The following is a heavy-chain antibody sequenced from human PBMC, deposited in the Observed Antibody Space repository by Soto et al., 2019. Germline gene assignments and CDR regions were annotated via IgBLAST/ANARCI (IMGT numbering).Heavy chain of an antibody. V-gene: IGHV1-18*01. CDR1: GYTFTSYG. CDR2: ISAYNGNT. Sequence: QVQLVQSGAEVKKPGASVKVSCKASGYTFTSYGISWVRQAPGQGLEWMGWISAYNGNTNYAQKLQGRVTXTXXXSSXTAYMELRSLRSDDTAVYYCASSLLVGYGLEGESDWGQGTLVTVSS. D-gene: IGHD5-18*01. CDR3: ASSLLVGYGLEGESD. J-gene: IGHJ4*02.